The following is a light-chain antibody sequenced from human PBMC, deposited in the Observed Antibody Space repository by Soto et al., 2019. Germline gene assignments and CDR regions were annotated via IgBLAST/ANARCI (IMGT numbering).Light chain of an antibody. CDR1: TGDVGAYNF. CDR3: SSYTTSTSFIL. CDR2: DAS. Sequence: QSALTQPRSVSGSPGQSVTISCTGTTGDVGAYNFVSWYQHHPGKAPKLMIYDASMRPSGVPDRFSASKSGNTASLTISGLQAEDEADYYCSSYTTSTSFILFGGGTKVTVL. J-gene: IGLJ2*01. V-gene: IGLV2-11*01.